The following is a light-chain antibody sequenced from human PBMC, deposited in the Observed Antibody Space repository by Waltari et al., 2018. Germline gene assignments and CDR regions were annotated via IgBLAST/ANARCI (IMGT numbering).Light chain of an antibody. CDR3: QSYDVSLSAWV. CDR1: SSNVGAGFD. CDR2: DNI. J-gene: IGLJ3*02. Sequence: QSVLTQPPSVSGAPGQRVTISCTGSSSNVGAGFDLHWYQQLPGTAPKLLIYDNINRPSGVPDRFSGSRSGTSAALAIAGLQAGDEAYYYCQSYDVSLSAWVFGGGTKVTVL. V-gene: IGLV1-40*01.